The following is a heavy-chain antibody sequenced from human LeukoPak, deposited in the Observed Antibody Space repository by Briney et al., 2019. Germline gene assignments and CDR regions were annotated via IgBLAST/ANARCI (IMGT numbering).Heavy chain of an antibody. CDR3: ARRRGWKQQVVYFDY. CDR1: GGSFSSYY. CDR2: LFHSGTR. J-gene: IGHJ4*02. Sequence: PSETQSLTCTVSGGSFSSYYWSWIRQPPGKGLEWIGYLFHSGTRRYNPSLKSRVIISADTTKNQFFLSLNSTTAADTAVYYCARRRGWKQQVVYFDYWAREPWPPSPQ. V-gene: IGHV4-59*08. D-gene: IGHD6-13*01.